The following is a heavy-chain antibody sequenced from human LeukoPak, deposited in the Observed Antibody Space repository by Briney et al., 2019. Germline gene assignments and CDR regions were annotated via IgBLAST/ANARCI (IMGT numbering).Heavy chain of an antibody. Sequence: GGSLRLSCAASGFTVSSNYMSWVRQAPGKGLEWVSVIYSGGSTYYADSVKGRFTISRDNSKNTLYLQMNSLRAEDTAVYYCACRRGSYSYYFDYWGQGTLVTVSS. J-gene: IGHJ4*02. CDR2: IYSGGST. V-gene: IGHV3-53*01. D-gene: IGHD1-26*01. CDR1: GFTVSSNY. CDR3: ACRRGSYSYYFDY.